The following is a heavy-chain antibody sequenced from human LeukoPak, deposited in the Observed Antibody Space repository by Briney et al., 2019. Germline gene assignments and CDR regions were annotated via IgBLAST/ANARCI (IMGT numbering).Heavy chain of an antibody. J-gene: IGHJ4*02. CDR2: IYYSGST. D-gene: IGHD3-22*01. CDR1: GGSISSSSYY. Sequence: SETLSLTCTVSGGSISSSSYYWGWIRQPPGKGLEWIGSIYYSGSTYYNPSLKSRVTISVDTSKNQFSLNLSSVTAADTAVYYCARHVYYDSSGYYFGNKYYFDYWGQGTLVTVSS. CDR3: ARHVYYDSSGYYFGNKYYFDY. V-gene: IGHV4-39*01.